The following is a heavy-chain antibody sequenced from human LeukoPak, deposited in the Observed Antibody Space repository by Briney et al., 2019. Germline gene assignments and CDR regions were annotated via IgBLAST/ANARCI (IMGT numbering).Heavy chain of an antibody. CDR2: ISGSAGST. V-gene: IGHV3-23*01. Sequence: GGSLRLSCAASGFTFSNYAMSWVRQAPGKGLEWVSGISGSAGSTYHADSVKGRFTISRDNSKNTLYLQMNSLTDDDTAVYYCAKKWGVGTTTLDYFDYWGQGTLVTVSS. CDR1: GFTFSNYA. D-gene: IGHD1-26*01. CDR3: AKKWGVGTTTLDYFDY. J-gene: IGHJ4*02.